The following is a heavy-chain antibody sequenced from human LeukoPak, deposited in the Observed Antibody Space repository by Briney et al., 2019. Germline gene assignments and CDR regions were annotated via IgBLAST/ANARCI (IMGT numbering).Heavy chain of an antibody. Sequence: PSETLSLTCTVSGGSISSYYWSWIRQPPGKGLEWIGYIYYSGSTNYNPSLKSRVTISVDTSKNQFSLKLSSVTAADTAVYYCASFAKVSRRYYYCYMDIWGKGTTVTVSS. CDR1: GGSISSYY. D-gene: IGHD2-8*01. CDR3: ASFAKVSRRYYYCYMDI. V-gene: IGHV4-59*01. CDR2: IYYSGST. J-gene: IGHJ6*03.